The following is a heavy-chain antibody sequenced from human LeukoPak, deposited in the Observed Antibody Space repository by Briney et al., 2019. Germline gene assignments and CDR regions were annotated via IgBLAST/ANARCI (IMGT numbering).Heavy chain of an antibody. CDR1: GFTFSSYG. Sequence: GGSLRLSCAASGFTFSSYGMHWVRQAPGKGLEWVAVIWYDGSNKYYADSVKGRFTISRDNSKNTLYLQMNSLRAEDTAVYYCAKGPYFYGSGHFDYWGQGTLVTVSS. CDR3: AKGPYFYGSGHFDY. D-gene: IGHD3-10*01. V-gene: IGHV3-30*02. CDR2: IWYDGSNK. J-gene: IGHJ4*02.